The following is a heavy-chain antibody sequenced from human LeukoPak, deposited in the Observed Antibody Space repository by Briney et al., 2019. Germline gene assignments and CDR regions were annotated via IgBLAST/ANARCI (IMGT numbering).Heavy chain of an antibody. V-gene: IGHV3-23*01. J-gene: IGHJ4*02. CDR3: AKGDWCSGGSCYPYYFDY. D-gene: IGHD2-15*01. CDR2: ISGSGGST. CDR1: GFTFSSYA. Sequence: GGSLRLSCAASGFTFSSYAMSWVRQARGKGLEWVSAISGSGGSTYYADSVKGRFTISRDNSKNTLYLQMNSLRAEDTAVYYCAKGDWCSGGSCYPYYFDYWGQGTLVAVSS.